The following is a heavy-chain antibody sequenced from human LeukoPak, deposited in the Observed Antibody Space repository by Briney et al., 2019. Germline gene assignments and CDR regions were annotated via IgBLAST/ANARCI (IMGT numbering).Heavy chain of an antibody. CDR2: ISAYNGNT. D-gene: IGHD3-16*01. Sequence: GASVKVSCKASGYTFTGYYMHWVRQAPGQGLEWMGWISAYNGNTNYAQKLQGRVTMTTDTSTSTAYMELRSLRSDDTAVYYCARMITLLNPIDYWGQGTLVTVSS. CDR3: ARMITLLNPIDY. CDR1: GYTFTGYY. V-gene: IGHV1-18*04. J-gene: IGHJ4*02.